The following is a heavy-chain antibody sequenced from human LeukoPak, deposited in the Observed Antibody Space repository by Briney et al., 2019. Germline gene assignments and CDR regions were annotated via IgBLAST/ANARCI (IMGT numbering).Heavy chain of an antibody. Sequence: GGSLRLSCAASGFTFDDYAMHWVRQAPGKGLEWVSGISWNNGSIGYADSVKGRFTISRDNAKNSLYLQMNSLRAEDTALYYCAKSDTAMVDDAFDIWGQGTMVTVSS. CDR2: ISWNNGSI. CDR3: AKSDTAMVDDAFDI. V-gene: IGHV3-9*01. J-gene: IGHJ3*02. CDR1: GFTFDDYA. D-gene: IGHD5-18*01.